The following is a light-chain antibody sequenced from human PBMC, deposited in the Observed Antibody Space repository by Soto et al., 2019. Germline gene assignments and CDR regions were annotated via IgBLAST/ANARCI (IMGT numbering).Light chain of an antibody. V-gene: IGLV8-61*01. J-gene: IGLJ3*02. Sequence: VVTPEPSFSVSPGGTVTLTCGLSSGSVSTSYDPSWFQQTPGQAPRTLIYSTNTRSSGVPDRFSGSILGNKAALTITGAQADDESDYYCVLYMGSGIWVFGGGTKLTVL. CDR3: VLYMGSGIWV. CDR2: STN. CDR1: SGSVSTSYD.